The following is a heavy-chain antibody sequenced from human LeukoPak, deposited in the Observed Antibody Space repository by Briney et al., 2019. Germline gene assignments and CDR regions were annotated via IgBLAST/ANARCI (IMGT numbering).Heavy chain of an antibody. Sequence: SETLSLICTVSDVSISSYYWSWIRQPPGKGLEWIGNIYYSGSTNYDPSLKSRVTISIDTSKTQFSLKLNSVTAADTAVYYCARDGNSRSLQHWGQGTLVTVFS. V-gene: IGHV4-59*01. CDR1: DVSISSYY. CDR3: ARDGNSRSLQH. CDR2: IYYSGST. J-gene: IGHJ1*01. D-gene: IGHD4-23*01.